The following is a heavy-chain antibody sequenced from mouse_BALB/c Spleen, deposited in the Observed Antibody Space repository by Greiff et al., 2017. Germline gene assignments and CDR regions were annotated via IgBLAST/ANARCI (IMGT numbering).Heavy chain of an antibody. CDR1: GYSITSDYA. CDR3: ARGGSSPFAY. J-gene: IGHJ3*01. CDR2: ISYSGST. V-gene: IGHV3-2*02. Sequence: EVKLVESGPGLVKPSQSLSLTCTVTGYSITSDYAWNWIRQFPGNKLEWMGYISYSGSTSYNPSLKSRISITRVTSKNQFFLQLNSVTTEDTATYYCARGGSSPFAYWGQGTLVTVSA. D-gene: IGHD1-1*01.